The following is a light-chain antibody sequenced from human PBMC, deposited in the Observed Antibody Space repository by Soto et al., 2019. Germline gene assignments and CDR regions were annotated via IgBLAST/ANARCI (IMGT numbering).Light chain of an antibody. CDR2: GAS. Sequence: EIVLTQSPGTLSLSPGERATLSCRASQSVRSSYLAWYQQKPGQAPRLLIYGASTRATGIPDRFSGSGSGTDFTLTISRLEPEDFAVYYCHQYCTASWTFGQGTKVEIK. J-gene: IGKJ1*01. CDR3: HQYCTASWT. CDR1: QSVRSSY. V-gene: IGKV3-20*01.